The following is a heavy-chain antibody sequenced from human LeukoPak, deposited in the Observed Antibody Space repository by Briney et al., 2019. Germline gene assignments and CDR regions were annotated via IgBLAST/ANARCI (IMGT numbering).Heavy chain of an antibody. V-gene: IGHV3-23*01. D-gene: IGHD3-22*01. J-gene: IGHJ4*02. Sequence: PGGSLRLSCAASGFTVSRNYMSWVRQAPGKGLERVSGISGSGDNTYYADSVKGRFTISRDNSKNTLYVQVNSLGTEDTAAYYCAKGSYYDSSGSFYFDYWGQGTLVTVSS. CDR2: ISGSGDNT. CDR1: GFTVSRNY. CDR3: AKGSYYDSSGSFYFDY.